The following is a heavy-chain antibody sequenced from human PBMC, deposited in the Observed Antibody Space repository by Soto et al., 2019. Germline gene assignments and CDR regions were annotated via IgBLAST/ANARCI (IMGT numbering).Heavy chain of an antibody. Sequence: EVQLLESGGGLVQPGGSLRLSCSASGFTFSSYAMSWVRQAPGKGLEWVSSISGRGGNAYYADSVRGRFTISRDNPKNTLRLQMNSLRADDTAVYHCAKDGASGSYPPYYYYGMDVWGQGPTVTVSS. CDR2: ISGRGGNA. V-gene: IGHV3-23*01. CDR1: GFTFSSYA. CDR3: AKDGASGSYPPYYYYGMDV. D-gene: IGHD1-26*01. J-gene: IGHJ6*02.